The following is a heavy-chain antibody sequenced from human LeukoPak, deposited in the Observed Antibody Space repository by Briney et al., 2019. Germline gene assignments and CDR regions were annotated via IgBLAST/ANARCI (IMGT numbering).Heavy chain of an antibody. CDR2: ISGSGGGT. Sequence: GGSLRLSCAASGFPVSSYAMKWVRQAPGKGLEWGSGISGSGGGTYYADSAKGRFTISRDNSKNTLYLQMNSLRAEDTATYYCARAFYCSNGVCSSSGDHWGQGTLVTVSS. D-gene: IGHD2-8*01. V-gene: IGHV3-23*01. CDR3: ARAFYCSNGVCSSSGDH. CDR1: GFPVSSYA. J-gene: IGHJ4*02.